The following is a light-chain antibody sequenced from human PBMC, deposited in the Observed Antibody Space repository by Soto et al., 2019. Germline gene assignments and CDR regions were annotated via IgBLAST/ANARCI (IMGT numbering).Light chain of an antibody. J-gene: IGKJ1*01. CDR3: HQRQSWPRT. CDR1: QYINTR. Sequence: DIVLTQSPGTLSLSPGERATLYCRASQYINTRLAWYQHRPGQAPRLLIYQTSIRAAGIPARFSASGTGTDFTLTISDVQPEDFAVYYCHQRQSWPRTFGQGTKVDIK. CDR2: QTS. V-gene: IGKV3-11*01.